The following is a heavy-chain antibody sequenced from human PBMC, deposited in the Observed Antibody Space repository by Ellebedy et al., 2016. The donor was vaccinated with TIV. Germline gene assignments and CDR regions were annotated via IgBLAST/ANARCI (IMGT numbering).Heavy chain of an antibody. D-gene: IGHD3-22*01. CDR2: INPNSGGT. Sequence: ASVKVSXXASGYTFTGYYMHWVRQAPGQGLEWMGWINPNSGGTNYAQKFQGWVTMTRDTSISTAYMELSRLRSDDTAVYYCARGTIYDSSGYNYWGQGTLVTVSS. V-gene: IGHV1-2*04. CDR3: ARGTIYDSSGYNY. J-gene: IGHJ4*02. CDR1: GYTFTGYY.